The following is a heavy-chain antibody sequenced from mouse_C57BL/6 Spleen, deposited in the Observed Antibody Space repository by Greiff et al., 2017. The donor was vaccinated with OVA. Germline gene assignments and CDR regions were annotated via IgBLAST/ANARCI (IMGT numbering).Heavy chain of an antibody. D-gene: IGHD2-4*01. CDR1: GYTFTSYT. V-gene: IGHV1-4*01. CDR3: ARAGDYDEEGFAY. CDR2: INPSYGYT. Sequence: QVQLQQSGAELVRPGDSVKMSCKASGYTFTSYTMHWVKQRPGQGLEWIGYINPSYGYTKYNQKFKDKATLTTDKSSSTAYMQLSSLTSEDSAVCYWARAGDYDEEGFAYWGQGTIVTVAA. J-gene: IGHJ3*01.